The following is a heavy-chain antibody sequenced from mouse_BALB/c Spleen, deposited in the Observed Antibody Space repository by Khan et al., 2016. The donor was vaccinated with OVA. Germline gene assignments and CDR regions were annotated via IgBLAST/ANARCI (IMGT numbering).Heavy chain of an antibody. CDR1: GYTFTTAG. CDR3: AGGRAAYYRKDGGDIEY. J-gene: IGHJ4*01. CDR2: INTHSGVP. Sequence: QIQLVQSGPELKKPGETVRISCKASGYTFTTAGIQWVQKMPGKGLKWIGWINTHSGVPKYAEDFKGRFAFSLEISVNTAYLQITNIKNEDKVTYFCAGGRAAYYRKDGGDIEYWGQGTSVTVSS. D-gene: IGHD2-12*01. V-gene: IGHV9-4*02.